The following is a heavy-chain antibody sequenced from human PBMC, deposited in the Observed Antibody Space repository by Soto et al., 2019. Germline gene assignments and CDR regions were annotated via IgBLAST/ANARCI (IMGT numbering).Heavy chain of an antibody. CDR1: GFTVSSNY. CDR3: GYCSGGSCYSYYYMDV. V-gene: IGHV3-66*01. J-gene: IGHJ6*03. D-gene: IGHD2-15*01. Sequence: GGSLRLSCAASGFTVSSNYMSWVRQAPGKGLEWVSVIYSGGSTYYADSVKGRFTISRDNSKNTLYLQMNSLRAEDTAVYYCGYCSGGSCYSYYYMDVWGKGTTVTVSS. CDR2: IYSGGST.